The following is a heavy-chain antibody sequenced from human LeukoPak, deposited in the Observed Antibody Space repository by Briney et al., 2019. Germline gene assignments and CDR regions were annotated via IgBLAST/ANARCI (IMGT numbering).Heavy chain of an antibody. D-gene: IGHD3-9*01. J-gene: IGHJ4*02. V-gene: IGHV3-21*01. CDR2: ISSSMISI. Sequence: PGGSLRLSCTASGFTFGDYAMSWFRQAPGKGLEWVSFISSSMISIHYADSVQGRFTISRDNARNILYLQMNSLRAEDTAVYYCARVYDVLTGGFDHWGQGALVTVSS. CDR1: GFTFGDYA. CDR3: ARVYDVLTGGFDH.